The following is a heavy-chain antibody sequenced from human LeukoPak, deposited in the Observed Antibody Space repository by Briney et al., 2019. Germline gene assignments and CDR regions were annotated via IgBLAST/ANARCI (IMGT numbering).Heavy chain of an antibody. Sequence: GGSLRLSCAASGLTFSSYWMSWVRQAPGKGLEWVANIKQDGSEKYVDSVKGRFTISRDNAKNSLYLQLNSLGAEDTAVYYCARSPYTSGWYGVGYWGQGTLVTISS. CDR1: GLTFSSYW. J-gene: IGHJ4*02. CDR3: ARSPYTSGWYGVGY. V-gene: IGHV3-7*01. D-gene: IGHD6-19*01. CDR2: IKQDGSEK.